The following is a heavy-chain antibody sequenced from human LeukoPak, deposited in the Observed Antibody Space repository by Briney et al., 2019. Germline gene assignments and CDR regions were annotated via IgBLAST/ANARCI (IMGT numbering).Heavy chain of an antibody. Sequence: GASLLISCQGSGYIFTSYWIGLVRPVPGKGLEWMGIIYPGDTDTRHSPSFQAQVTISTDKYITTLYLQWISLKASDAAIYSCARHETRYGSDAFDIWGQGTMVTVSS. D-gene: IGHD1-20*01. J-gene: IGHJ3*02. CDR2: IYPGDTDT. V-gene: IGHV5-51*01. CDR1: GYIFTSYW. CDR3: ARHETRYGSDAFDI.